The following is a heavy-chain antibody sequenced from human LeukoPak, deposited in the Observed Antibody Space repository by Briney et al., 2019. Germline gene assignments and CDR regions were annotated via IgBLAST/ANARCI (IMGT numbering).Heavy chain of an antibody. CDR2: ISSSGSTI. J-gene: IGHJ3*02. CDR3: ARESVSRIVGALRGAFDI. V-gene: IGHV3-48*03. Sequence: GGSLRLSCAASGFTFSSYEMNWVRQAPGKGLEWVSYISSSGSTIYYADSVKGRFTISRDNAKNSLYLQMNSLRAEDTAVYYCARESVSRIVGALRGAFDIWGQGTMVTVSS. CDR1: GFTFSSYE. D-gene: IGHD1-26*01.